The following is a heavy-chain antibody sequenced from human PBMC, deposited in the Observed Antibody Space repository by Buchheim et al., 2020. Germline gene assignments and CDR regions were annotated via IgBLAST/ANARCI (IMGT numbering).Heavy chain of an antibody. CDR3: ARASRDGYNFFDY. J-gene: IGHJ4*02. CDR2: ILHSGGA. D-gene: IGHD5-24*01. V-gene: IGHV4-30-4*01. Sequence: QVQLQESGPGLVKPSQTLSLTCTVSGGSISSGDYYWSWLRQPPGKGLEWIGYILHSGGAYYNPSVRTRVSISADAWKNQCSLRLRSVTAADTAVYYCARASRDGYNFFDYWGQGTL. CDR1: GGSISSGDYY.